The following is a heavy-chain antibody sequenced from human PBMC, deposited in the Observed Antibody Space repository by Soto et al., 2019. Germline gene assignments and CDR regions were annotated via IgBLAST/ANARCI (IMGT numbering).Heavy chain of an antibody. J-gene: IGHJ5*02. CDR3: ARLYRYYDFWSGYYISWFDP. CDR2: IYHSGST. V-gene: IGHV4-4*02. Sequence: ASETLSLTCAVSGGSISSSNWWSWVRQPPGKGLEWIGEIYHSGSTNYNPSLKSRVTISVDKSKNQFSLKLSSVTAADTAVYYCARLYRYYDFWSGYYISWFDPWGQGTLVTVSS. CDR1: GGSISSSNW. D-gene: IGHD3-3*01.